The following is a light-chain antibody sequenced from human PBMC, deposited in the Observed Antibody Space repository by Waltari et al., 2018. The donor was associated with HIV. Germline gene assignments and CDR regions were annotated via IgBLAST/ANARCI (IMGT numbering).Light chain of an antibody. Sequence: QSALTQPRSVSGSPGQSVTIPCTGTSSDVGGYTFVSCYQHHPGKAPKLVISDVTKRPSGVPDRFSGSKSGNTASLNISGLQAEDETDYYCCSYSGSGTLYVFGTGTEVTVL. J-gene: IGLJ1*01. V-gene: IGLV2-11*01. CDR3: CSYSGSGTLYV. CDR2: DVT. CDR1: SSDVGGYTF.